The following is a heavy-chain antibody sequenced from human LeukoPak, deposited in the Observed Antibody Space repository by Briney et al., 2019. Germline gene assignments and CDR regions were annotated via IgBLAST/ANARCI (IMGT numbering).Heavy chain of an antibody. J-gene: IGHJ3*02. CDR1: GFIFSGNY. D-gene: IGHD2-15*01. Sequence: PGGSLRLSCVASGFIFSGNYMSWVRQAPGKGREWVAVMYSGGPSYYADSVKGRFTISRDNSKTTLYIQMNSLRAEDTAVYYCARPVDVSFPAAFDIWGQGTMVTVSS. CDR2: MYSGGPS. CDR3: ARPVDVSFPAAFDI. V-gene: IGHV3-66*04.